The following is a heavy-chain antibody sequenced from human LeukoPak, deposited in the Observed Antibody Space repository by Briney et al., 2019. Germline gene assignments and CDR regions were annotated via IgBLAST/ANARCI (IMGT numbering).Heavy chain of an antibody. CDR1: GGSISSYY. D-gene: IGHD3-3*01. Sequence: SETLSLTCTVSGGSISSYYWSWIRQPPGKGLEWIAYISDIGSINYNPSLKSRVTISLDTSKNQFSLKLSSVTAADTAVYYCAGRYYDFWSGYTDAFDIWGQGTMVTVSS. V-gene: IGHV4-59*08. CDR3: AGRYYDFWSGYTDAFDI. CDR2: ISDIGSI. J-gene: IGHJ3*02.